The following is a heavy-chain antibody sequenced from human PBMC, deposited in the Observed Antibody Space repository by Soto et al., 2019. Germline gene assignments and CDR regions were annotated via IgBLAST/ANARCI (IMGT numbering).Heavy chain of an antibody. CDR2: IDTSGST. D-gene: IGHD3-3*01. CDR3: ARGGQDFWSGPFDY. V-gene: IGHV4-4*07. CDR1: GGSIIGYY. Sequence: PSETLSLTCTVSGGSIIGYYCNWIRQPAGKGLEWIGRIDTSGSTNYNPSLKSRVTMSVDTSKQEFSLKLSSVTAADTALYYCARGGQDFWSGPFDYWGRGALVTVSS. J-gene: IGHJ4*02.